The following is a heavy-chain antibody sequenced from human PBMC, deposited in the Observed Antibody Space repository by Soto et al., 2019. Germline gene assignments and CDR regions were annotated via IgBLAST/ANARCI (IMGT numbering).Heavy chain of an antibody. D-gene: IGHD1-1*01. CDR1: GFNFGTYA. J-gene: IGHJ6*02. CDR2: IAYDGINT. CDR3: ARVTPGNNLYYFSGLDV. V-gene: IGHV3-30-3*01. Sequence: GGSLRLSCVASGFNFGTYAIHWVRQAPGKGLQWVALIAYDGINTYCADSVKGRFTISRDNSKNTLHLQMNSLRPEDTGVYFCARVTPGNNLYYFSGLDVWGQGTSVTVSS.